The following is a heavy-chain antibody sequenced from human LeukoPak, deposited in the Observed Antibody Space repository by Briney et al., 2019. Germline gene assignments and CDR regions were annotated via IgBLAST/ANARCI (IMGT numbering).Heavy chain of an antibody. V-gene: IGHV3-74*01. Sequence: GGSLRLSCAASGLTFSKYWMHWVRQVPGKGLVSVSRINSDGSTTTYADSVKGRFTISRDNAKNTLYLQMNSLRAEDTAIYYCASRVTSTSGFDRWGQGTLVTVSS. J-gene: IGHJ5*02. CDR1: GLTFSKYW. D-gene: IGHD2-21*02. CDR3: ASRVTSTSGFDR. CDR2: INSDGSTT.